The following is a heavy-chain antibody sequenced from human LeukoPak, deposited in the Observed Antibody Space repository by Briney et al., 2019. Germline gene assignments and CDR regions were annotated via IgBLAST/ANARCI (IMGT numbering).Heavy chain of an antibody. CDR1: GGSISSYY. V-gene: IGHV4-59*01. J-gene: IGHJ4*02. Sequence: PSETLPLTCTVSGGSISSYYWSWIRQPPGKGLDCIGYIYYSGTTNYNPSLKSRVTISLDTSKNQFSLKLTSVTAADTAVYYCARERSKGLDYWGQGTLVTVSS. CDR2: IYYSGTT. CDR3: ARERSKGLDY. D-gene: IGHD4-17*01.